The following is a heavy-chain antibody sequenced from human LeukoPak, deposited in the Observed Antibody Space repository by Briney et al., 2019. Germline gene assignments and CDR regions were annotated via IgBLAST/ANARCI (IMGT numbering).Heavy chain of an antibody. CDR3: ARDSGRFDVFDI. V-gene: IGHV3-53*01. J-gene: IGHJ3*02. CDR2: IYSDGRT. CDR1: GFTVSTNY. D-gene: IGHD3-10*01. Sequence: AGSLRLSCAASGFTVSTNYMSWVRQAPGKGLEWVSVIYSDGRTYYADSVKGRFTISRDNSKNTLYLQMSTLRAEDTAVYYFARDSGRFDVFDIWGQGTMVTVSS.